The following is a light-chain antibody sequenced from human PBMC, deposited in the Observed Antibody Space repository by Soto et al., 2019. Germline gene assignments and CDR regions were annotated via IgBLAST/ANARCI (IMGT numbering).Light chain of an antibody. Sequence: QSVLTQPPSVSGASRQRVTISCTGSSSNIGAGYDVHWYQQLPGTAPKHLIYGNSNRPSGVPDRLSGSKSGTSASLAITGLQAEDEADYYCQSYDSSLSGYVVFGGGTKVTVL. CDR3: QSYDSSLSGYVV. V-gene: IGLV1-40*01. J-gene: IGLJ2*01. CDR1: SSNIGAGYD. CDR2: GNS.